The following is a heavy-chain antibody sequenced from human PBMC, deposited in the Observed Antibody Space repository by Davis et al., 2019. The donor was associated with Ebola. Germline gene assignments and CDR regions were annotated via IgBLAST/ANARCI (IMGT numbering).Heavy chain of an antibody. J-gene: IGHJ4*02. CDR2: ISGSGGST. Sequence: GGSLRLSCAASGFTFSDYYMSWIRQAPGKGLEWVSAISGSGGSTYYADSVKGRFTISRDNSKNTLYLQMNSLRAEDTAVYYCAKVYIVATIDYWGQGTLVTVSS. V-gene: IGHV3-23*01. CDR3: AKVYIVATIDY. D-gene: IGHD5-12*01. CDR1: GFTFSDYY.